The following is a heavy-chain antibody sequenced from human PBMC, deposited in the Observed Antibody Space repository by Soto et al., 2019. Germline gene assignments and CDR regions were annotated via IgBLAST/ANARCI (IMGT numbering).Heavy chain of an antibody. J-gene: IGHJ4*02. V-gene: IGHV4-34*01. CDR1: GGSFSGYY. D-gene: IGHD3-10*01. CDR3: ARSLGPMVRGVIIN. Sequence: QVQLQQWGAGLLKPSETLSLTCAVYGGSFSGYYWSWIRQPPGKGLEWIGEINHSGSTNYNPSLKSRVTISVDTSKNQFSLKLSSVTAAYTAVYYCARSLGPMVRGVIINWGQGTLVTVSS. CDR2: INHSGST.